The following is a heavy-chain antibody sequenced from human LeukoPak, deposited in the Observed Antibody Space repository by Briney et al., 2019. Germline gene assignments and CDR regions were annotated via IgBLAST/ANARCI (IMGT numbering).Heavy chain of an antibody. J-gene: IGHJ4*02. D-gene: IGHD3-10*01. CDR1: GGSISSYY. CDR3: ARLPYYGSGS. Sequence: PSETLSLTCTVSGGSISSYYWSWIRQPPGKGLEWIGYIYYSGSTNYNPSLKSRVTISVDTSKNQFSLKLSSVTAADTAVYYCARLPYYGSGSWGQGTLVTVSS. CDR2: IYYSGST. V-gene: IGHV4-59*08.